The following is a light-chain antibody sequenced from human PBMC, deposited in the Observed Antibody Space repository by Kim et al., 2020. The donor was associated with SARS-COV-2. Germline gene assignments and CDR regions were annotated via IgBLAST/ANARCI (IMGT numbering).Light chain of an antibody. CDR2: DVS. J-gene: IGLJ2*01. CDR3: CSYAGSYIWV. Sequence: GQSVTVASSGTSSDVGGHKFVSWYQQHPGKVPKLIIYDVSKRPSGVPDRFSGSKSGNTASLTISGLQAEDEADYYCCSYAGSYIWVFGGGTQLTVL. CDR1: SSDVGGHKF. V-gene: IGLV2-11*01.